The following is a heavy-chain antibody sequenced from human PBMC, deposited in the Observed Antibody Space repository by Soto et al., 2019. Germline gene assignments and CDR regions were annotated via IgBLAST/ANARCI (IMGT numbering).Heavy chain of an antibody. CDR2: ISSRGGDT. D-gene: IGHD1-20*01. Sequence: AGSLRLSCAASGFPFSDYAMSWVRQAPGKGLQWVSVISSRGGDTYYADSVRGRFTISRDNSKSTLSLQMNSLRAEDTAIYYCAKDLFPALSGKDYYYGLDVWGPGTTVTVSS. CDR3: AKDLFPALSGKDYYYGLDV. V-gene: IGHV3-23*01. CDR1: GFPFSDYA. J-gene: IGHJ6*02.